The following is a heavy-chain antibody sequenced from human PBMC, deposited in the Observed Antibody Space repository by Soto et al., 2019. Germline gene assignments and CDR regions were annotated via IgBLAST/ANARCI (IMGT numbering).Heavy chain of an antibody. Sequence: QVPLQESGPRLVRPSGTLSLTCTVSSGSISTANWWSWVRQPPGRGLEWIGEIYHSGSTNYNLSLKRRVTVSVGNSKNQFSLRLSSVTAADTATYYCARRGGGVVLAATTPFDYWGQGTLVTGSS. CDR3: ARRGGGVVLAATTPFDY. CDR1: SGSISTANW. V-gene: IGHV4-4*02. J-gene: IGHJ4*02. CDR2: IYHSGST. D-gene: IGHD2-15*01.